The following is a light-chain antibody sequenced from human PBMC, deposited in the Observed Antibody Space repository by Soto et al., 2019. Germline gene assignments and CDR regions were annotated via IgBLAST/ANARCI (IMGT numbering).Light chain of an antibody. CDR1: SSDVGTYNL. V-gene: IGLV2-23*01. J-gene: IGLJ1*01. Sequence: QSVLTQPASVSGSPGQSITISCTGTSSDVGTYNLVSWYQQHPGKAPKVMIYEGSQRPSGVSNRFSGSKSGNTASLTISGLQAEDEADYYCCSYVGDNTYVFGTGTKLTVL. CDR3: CSYVGDNTYV. CDR2: EGS.